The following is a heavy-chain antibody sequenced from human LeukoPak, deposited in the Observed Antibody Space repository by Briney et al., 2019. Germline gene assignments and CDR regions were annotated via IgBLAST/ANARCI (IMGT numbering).Heavy chain of an antibody. J-gene: IGHJ4*02. Sequence: ASVTVSCKASGYTFTGYYMHWVRQAPGQGLEWMGWINPNSGGTNYAQKFQGRVTMTRDTSISTAYMELSRLRSDDTAVYYCARVPKLYDSSGYYFDYWGQGTLVTVSS. CDR3: ARVPKLYDSSGYYFDY. V-gene: IGHV1-2*02. CDR1: GYTFTGYY. CDR2: INPNSGGT. D-gene: IGHD3-22*01.